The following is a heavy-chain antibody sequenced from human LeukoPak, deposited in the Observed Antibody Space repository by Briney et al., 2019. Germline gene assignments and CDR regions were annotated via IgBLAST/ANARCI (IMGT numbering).Heavy chain of an antibody. Sequence: GESLKISRKGSGYSFTSYWIGWVRQMPGKGLEWMGIIYPGDSDTRYSPSFQGQVTISADRSISTAYLQWSSLKASDTAMYYCARPGYYDSSGYYATVFDYWGQGTLVTVSS. CDR1: GYSFTSYW. V-gene: IGHV5-51*01. CDR2: IYPGDSDT. D-gene: IGHD3-22*01. CDR3: ARPGYYDSSGYYATVFDY. J-gene: IGHJ4*02.